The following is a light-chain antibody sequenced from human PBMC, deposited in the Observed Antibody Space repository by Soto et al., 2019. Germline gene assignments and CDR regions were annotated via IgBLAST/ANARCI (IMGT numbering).Light chain of an antibody. CDR3: QQYRNYSPYT. CDR2: KTS. Sequence: DIQMTQSPSTLSASVGDRVTITCRASQTTGNWLAWYQQKPGRAPKLLIYKTSSLESGVPSRFSCSGSGTEFSLTISSLQPDDFATYYCQQYRNYSPYTFGQGTNLEIK. CDR1: QTTGNW. J-gene: IGKJ2*01. V-gene: IGKV1-5*03.